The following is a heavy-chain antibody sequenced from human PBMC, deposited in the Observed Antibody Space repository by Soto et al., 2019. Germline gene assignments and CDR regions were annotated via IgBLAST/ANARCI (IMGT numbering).Heavy chain of an antibody. D-gene: IGHD1-1*01. Sequence: GASVKVSCKASGYTFTSYDINWVRQATGQGLEWMGWMNPNSGNTGYVQKFQGRVTTTRNTSISTAYMELSSLRSEDTSVYYCARGINVTGRTGTFVDFFYYQGRRTLVTVSS. V-gene: IGHV1-8*01. CDR2: MNPNSGNT. CDR3: ARGINVTGRTGTFVDFFYY. CDR1: GYTFTSYD. J-gene: IGHJ4*01.